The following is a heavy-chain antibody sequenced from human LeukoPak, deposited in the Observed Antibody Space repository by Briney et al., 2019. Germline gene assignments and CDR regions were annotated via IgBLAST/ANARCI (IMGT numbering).Heavy chain of an antibody. D-gene: IGHD6-13*01. V-gene: IGHV3-30-3*01. CDR3: AKDSIALAAGTSVAFDI. J-gene: IGHJ3*02. Sequence: GGSLRLSCAASGFTFSSYALHWVRQAPGKGLEWVAVISYDGSNKYNADSVKGRFTISRDNSKNTLYLQMNSLRAEDTAVYYCAKDSIALAAGTSVAFDIWGQGTMVTVSS. CDR2: ISYDGSNK. CDR1: GFTFSSYA.